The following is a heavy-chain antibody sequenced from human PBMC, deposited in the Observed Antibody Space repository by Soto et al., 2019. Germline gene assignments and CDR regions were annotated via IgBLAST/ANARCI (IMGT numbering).Heavy chain of an antibody. Sequence: GGSLRLSCAASGFTFSSYAMSWVRQAPGKGLEWVSAISGSGGSTYYADSVKGRFTISRDNSKNTLYLQMNSLRAEDTAVYYCAKVRQRAIFYYYYGMDVWGQGTTVTAP. D-gene: IGHD3-3*01. V-gene: IGHV3-23*01. CDR3: AKVRQRAIFYYYYGMDV. CDR2: ISGSGGST. J-gene: IGHJ6*02. CDR1: GFTFSSYA.